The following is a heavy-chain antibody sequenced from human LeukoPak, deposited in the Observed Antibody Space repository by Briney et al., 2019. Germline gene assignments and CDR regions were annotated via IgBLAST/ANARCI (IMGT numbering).Heavy chain of an antibody. CDR2: MNPNSGNT. CDR3: ARGREQERRHHYYYYMDV. CDR1: GYTFTSYD. D-gene: IGHD1-26*01. Sequence: ASVKVSCKASGYTFTSYDINWVRQATGQGLEWMGWMNPNSGNTGYAQKFQGRVTMTRNTSISTAYMELSSLRSEDTAVYYCARGREQERRHHYYYYMDVWGKGTTVTVSS. J-gene: IGHJ6*03. V-gene: IGHV1-8*01.